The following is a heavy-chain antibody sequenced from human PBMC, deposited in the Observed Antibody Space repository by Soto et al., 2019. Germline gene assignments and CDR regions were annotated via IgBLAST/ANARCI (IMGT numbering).Heavy chain of an antibody. Sequence: SVKVSCKASGFTFTSSAVQWVRQARGQRLEWIGWIVVGSGNTNYAQKFQERVTITRDMSTSTAYMELSSLRSEDTAVYYCAADRKTYYDSSGYYYYGMDVWGQGTTVTV. CDR2: IVVGSGNT. CDR1: GFTFTSSA. J-gene: IGHJ6*02. CDR3: AADRKTYYDSSGYYYYGMDV. D-gene: IGHD3-22*01. V-gene: IGHV1-58*01.